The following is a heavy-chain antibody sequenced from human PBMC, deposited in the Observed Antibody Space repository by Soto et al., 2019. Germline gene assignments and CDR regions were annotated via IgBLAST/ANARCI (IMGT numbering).Heavy chain of an antibody. CDR2: IWYDGSNK. V-gene: IGHV3-33*01. Sequence: QVQLVESGGGVVQPGRSLRLSCAASGFTFSSYGMHWVRQAPGKGLEWVAVIWYDGSNKYYADSVKGRFTISRDNSKNPLLLQMNSLRAEDTAVYYCARVPLFDFWSGYTPIYYCYGMDVWGQGTTVTVSS. CDR1: GFTFSSYG. CDR3: ARVPLFDFWSGYTPIYYCYGMDV. J-gene: IGHJ6*02. D-gene: IGHD3-3*01.